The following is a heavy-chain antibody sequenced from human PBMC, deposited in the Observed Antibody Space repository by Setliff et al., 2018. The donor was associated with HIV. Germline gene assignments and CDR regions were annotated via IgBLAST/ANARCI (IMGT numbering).Heavy chain of an antibody. CDR2: IYQSGSV. CDR1: GASISNSNSY. J-gene: IGHJ4*02. V-gene: IGHV4-39*07. Sequence: SETLSLTCAVYGASISNSNSYWGWIRQPPGKRLEWLGSIYQSGSVTYNPSLKSRPLISIDTSKTQFSLNLRSVTAADTAVYYCVRELLGSGGTVPEVNFFDFWGQGTLVTVSS. CDR3: VRELLGSGGTVPEVNFFDF. D-gene: IGHD1-26*01.